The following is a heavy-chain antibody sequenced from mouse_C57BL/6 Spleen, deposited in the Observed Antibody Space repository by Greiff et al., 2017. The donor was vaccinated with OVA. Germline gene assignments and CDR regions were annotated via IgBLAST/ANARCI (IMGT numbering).Heavy chain of an antibody. V-gene: IGHV1-55*01. CDR2: IYTGSGST. D-gene: IGHD2-2*01. CDR1: GYTFTSYW. Sequence: QVQLKQSGAELVKPGASVKMSCKASGYTFTSYWITWVQQRPGQGLEWIGDIYTGSGSTNYNEKFKGKATLTVDTSSSTAYMQLSSLTSEDSAVYDCTREGENGYALAYWGQGTLVTVSA. CDR3: TREGENGYALAY. J-gene: IGHJ3*01.